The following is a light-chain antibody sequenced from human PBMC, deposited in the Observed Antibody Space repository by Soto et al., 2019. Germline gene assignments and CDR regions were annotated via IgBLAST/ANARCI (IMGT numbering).Light chain of an antibody. CDR3: QQYGSSPRYS. V-gene: IGKV3-20*01. CDR2: AVS. CDR1: QSVDSRY. J-gene: IGKJ2*03. Sequence: DIVLTQSPGTLSLSPGERATLSCRASQSVDSRYLAWYQQKPGQAPRLVIHAVSRRATGIPDRFSGSWSGTDFTLTISRLEPEDFAEYYCQQYGSSPRYSFGQGTKLAIK.